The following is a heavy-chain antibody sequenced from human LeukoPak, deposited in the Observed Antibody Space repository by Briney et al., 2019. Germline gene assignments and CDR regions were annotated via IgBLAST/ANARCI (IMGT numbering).Heavy chain of an antibody. D-gene: IGHD3-10*02. CDR1: GGSISPYY. J-gene: IGHJ4*02. Sequence: PSETLSLTCTVSGGSISPYYWSWIRQPPGKGLEWLGYIYYSGNTEYKPSLKSRVAMSVDTSKNQFSLRLSSVTAADTAVYYCARSTGSTMFIDYWGQGTLVTASS. CDR3: ARSTGSTMFIDY. CDR2: IYYSGNT. V-gene: IGHV4-59*01.